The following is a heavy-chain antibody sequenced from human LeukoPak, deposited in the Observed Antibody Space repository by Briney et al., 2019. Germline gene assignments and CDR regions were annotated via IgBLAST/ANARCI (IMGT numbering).Heavy chain of an antibody. CDR3: VRAPPGTGWLIDH. CDR2: INTAADT. D-gene: IGHD6-19*01. V-gene: IGHV3-13*04. J-gene: IGHJ4*02. Sequence: GGSLILSCAASGFAFSNYDMLWVRQATGKGLEWVSAINTAADTYYPDSVKGRFTISRENAKSSLYLQMNSLRVGDTAVYYCVRAPPGTGWLIDHWGQGTLVAVSS. CDR1: GFAFSNYD.